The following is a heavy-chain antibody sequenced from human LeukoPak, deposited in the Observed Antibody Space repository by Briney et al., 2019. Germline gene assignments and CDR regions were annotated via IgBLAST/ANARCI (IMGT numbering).Heavy chain of an antibody. J-gene: IGHJ4*02. CDR3: ARGPLGYCNVTSCQFDY. CDR1: GFTFSNCW. D-gene: IGHD2-2*01. Sequence: GGSLRLSCAASGFTFSNCWMSWVRQAPGKGLEWVANIKQDGSEEYYVDSVKGRFTISRVNAENSLFLQMNSLRVEDTAVYYCARGPLGYCNVTSCQFDYWGQGTLVTVSP. CDR2: IKQDGSEE. V-gene: IGHV3-7*01.